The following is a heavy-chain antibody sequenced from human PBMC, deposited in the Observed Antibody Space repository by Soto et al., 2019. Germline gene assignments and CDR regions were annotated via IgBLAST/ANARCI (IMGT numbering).Heavy chain of an antibody. V-gene: IGHV1-2*02. J-gene: IGHJ4*02. CDR3: ARVGRWGAAVLYY. Sequence: ASVKVSCKASGYTFTGYYMHWVRQAPGQGLEWMGWINPNSGGTNYAQKFQGRVTMTRDTSISTAYMELSRLRSDDAAVYYCARVGRWGAAVLYYWGQGTLVTVSS. D-gene: IGHD1-26*01. CDR2: INPNSGGT. CDR1: GYTFTGYY.